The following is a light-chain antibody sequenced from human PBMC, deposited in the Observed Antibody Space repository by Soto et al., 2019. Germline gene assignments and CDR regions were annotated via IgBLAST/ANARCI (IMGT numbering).Light chain of an antibody. J-gene: IGKJ1*01. V-gene: IGKV1-27*01. CDR2: AAS. CDR1: RGISNY. Sequence: DIPMTQSPSSLSASVGDRVTITCRASRGISNYLAWYQQSPGKVPKLLIYAASTLQSGVPFRFSGSGSGKDFTLTISSLQPEDVATYYCQKYDSSPRTIGQGTKVEIK. CDR3: QKYDSSPRT.